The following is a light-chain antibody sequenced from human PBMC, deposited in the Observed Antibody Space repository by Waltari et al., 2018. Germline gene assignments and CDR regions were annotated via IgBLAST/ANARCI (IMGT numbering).Light chain of an antibody. CDR2: AAS. CDR3: QQLNSYPS. V-gene: IGKV1-9*01. J-gene: IGKJ4*01. CDR1: QDISSY. Sequence: DIVMTQSPSSLSASVGDRVTIACRASQDISSYLAWYQQKPRTAPKLLIYAASTLQSGVPSRFSGSGSGTDFTLTISSLQPEDFATYYCQQLNSYPSFGGGTKVEIK.